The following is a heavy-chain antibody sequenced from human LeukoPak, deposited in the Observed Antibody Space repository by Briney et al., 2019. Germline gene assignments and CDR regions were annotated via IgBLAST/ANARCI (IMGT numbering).Heavy chain of an antibody. D-gene: IGHD6-19*01. V-gene: IGHV1-2*02. J-gene: IGHJ4*02. CDR3: ARDYSSGPSHYFNY. CDR1: GYTFTGYY. CDR2: INPDSGAT. Sequence: ASVKVSCKASGYTFTGYYIHWLRQAPGQGLEWMGWINPDSGATKYAQNFQSRVTMTRDTSISTAFMEVSRLRSDDTAVYHCARDYSSGPSHYFNYWGQGTPVTVSS.